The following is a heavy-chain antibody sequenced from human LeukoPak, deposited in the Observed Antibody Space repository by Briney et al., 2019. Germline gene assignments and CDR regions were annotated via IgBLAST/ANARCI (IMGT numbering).Heavy chain of an antibody. Sequence: SETLSLTCAVYGGSFSGYYWSWIPQPPGKGVEWIGEINHSGSTNYNPSLKSRVTISVDTSKNQFSLRLSSVTAADTAVYYCTRAIGVAARPSWFDPWGQGTLVTVSS. CDR3: TRAIGVAARPSWFDP. CDR1: GGSFSGYY. V-gene: IGHV4-34*01. CDR2: INHSGST. D-gene: IGHD6-6*01. J-gene: IGHJ5*02.